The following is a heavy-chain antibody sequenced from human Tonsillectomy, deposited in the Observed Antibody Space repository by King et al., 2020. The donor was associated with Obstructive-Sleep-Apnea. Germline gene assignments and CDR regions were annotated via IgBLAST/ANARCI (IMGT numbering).Heavy chain of an antibody. V-gene: IGHV1-3*01. J-gene: IGHJ3*02. CDR2: SNAGNGNT. CDR3: ARAFNYDILTGYLRSDAFDI. Sequence: QLVQSGAEVKKPGASVKVSCKASGYTFTSYAMHWVRQAPGQRLEWMGWSNAGNGNTKYSQKFQGRVTITRDTSARTAYMELSSLRSEDTAVYYCARAFNYDILTGYLRSDAFDIWGQGTMVTVSS. CDR1: GYTFTSYA. D-gene: IGHD3-9*01.